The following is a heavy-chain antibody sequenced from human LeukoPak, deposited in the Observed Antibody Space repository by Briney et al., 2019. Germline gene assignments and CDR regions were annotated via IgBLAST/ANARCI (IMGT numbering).Heavy chain of an antibody. CDR1: GGSISNYY. Sequence: SETLSLTCTVSGGSISNYYWSWIRQPPGKGLEWIGYIYSSGSTNYNPSLKSRVTISVDTSKNQFSLKLSSVTAADTAVYYCASGYYMDVWGKGTTVTISS. V-gene: IGHV4-59*01. CDR3: ASGYYMDV. CDR2: IYSSGST. J-gene: IGHJ6*03.